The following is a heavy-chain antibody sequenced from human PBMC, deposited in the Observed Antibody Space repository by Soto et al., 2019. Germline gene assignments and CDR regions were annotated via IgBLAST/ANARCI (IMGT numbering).Heavy chain of an antibody. J-gene: IGHJ6*02. CDR1: GFTFSLYA. CDR3: AKGDWLYYNYYGMEV. CDR2: ISGSGERT. D-gene: IGHD3-9*01. V-gene: IGHV3-23*01. Sequence: EEQLLESGGGLVQPGGSLRLSCAASGFTFSLYAMSWARHTPGKGLEWVASISGSGERTYYADSVKGRFTISKDNSQNSVFLQMNSLRAEDTAEYYCAKGDWLYYNYYGMEVWGQGTSVTVSS.